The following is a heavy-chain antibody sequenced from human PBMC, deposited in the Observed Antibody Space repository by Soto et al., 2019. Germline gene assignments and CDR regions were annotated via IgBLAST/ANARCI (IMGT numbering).Heavy chain of an antibody. J-gene: IGHJ4*02. Sequence: QVQLVQSGAEVKKPGASVKVSCKASGYTFTSYDINWVRQATGQGLEWMGWMNPNSGNTGYAQKFQGRVTMTRNTCIRTGYMEPSSLKPKETVIYYWARRLYGGNVDYWSEGTMVTVSS. CDR3: ARRLYGGNVDY. V-gene: IGHV1-8*01. CDR1: GYTFTSYD. D-gene: IGHD4-17*01. CDR2: MNPNSGNT.